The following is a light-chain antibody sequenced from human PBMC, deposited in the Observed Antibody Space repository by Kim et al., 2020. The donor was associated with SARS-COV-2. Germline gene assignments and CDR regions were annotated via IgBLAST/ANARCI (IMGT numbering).Light chain of an antibody. CDR1: QSISSY. CDR2: GAS. CDR3: QQSYSTPLP. Sequence: DIQMTQSPSSLSASVGDRVTITCRASQSISSYLNWYQQKPGKAPKLLIYGASSLQSGVPSRFSGSGSGTDFTLTISSLQPEDFATYYYQQSYSTPLPFGRGTKVDIK. J-gene: IGKJ4*01. V-gene: IGKV1-39*01.